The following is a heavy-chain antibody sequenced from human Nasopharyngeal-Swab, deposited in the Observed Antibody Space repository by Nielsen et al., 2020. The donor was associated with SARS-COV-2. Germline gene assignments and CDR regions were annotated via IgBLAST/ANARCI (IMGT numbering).Heavy chain of an antibody. CDR3: AKDRERGVAIFDY. CDR1: GFTFSSYA. J-gene: IGHJ4*02. V-gene: IGHV3-23*01. CDR2: ISGSGGST. D-gene: IGHD5-12*01. Sequence: GESLKISCAASGFTFSSYAMSWVRQAPGKGLEWVSAISGSGGSTYYADSVKGRFTISRDNSRNTLYLQMNSLRAEDTAVYYCAKDRERGVAIFDYWGQGTLVTVSS.